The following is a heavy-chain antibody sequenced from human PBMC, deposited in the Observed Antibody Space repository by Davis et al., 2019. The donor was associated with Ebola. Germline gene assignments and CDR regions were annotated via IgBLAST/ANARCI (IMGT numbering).Heavy chain of an antibody. J-gene: IGHJ4*02. D-gene: IGHD1-26*01. CDR3: ASGVGALDY. Sequence: PGGSLRLSCAASGFTFSSYGMHWVRQAPGKGLEWVANIKQDGSEKYYVDSVKGRFTISRDNAKKSLYLQMNSLRVEDTAVYYCASGVGALDYWGQGTLVTVSS. V-gene: IGHV3-7*03. CDR2: IKQDGSEK. CDR1: GFTFSSYG.